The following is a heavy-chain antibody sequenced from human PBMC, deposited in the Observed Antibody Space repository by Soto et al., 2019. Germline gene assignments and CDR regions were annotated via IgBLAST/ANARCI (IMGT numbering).Heavy chain of an antibody. J-gene: IGHJ4*02. Sequence: QVLLVQSGAEVKKPGASVTVSCKVSGYTLSELSMHWVRQAPGKGREWMGGFDPEDGETIYAQKFQGRGTMTEDTSTDTAYMELSSLRSEDTAVYYCATDRPYYDILTGYGYYFDYWGQGTLVTVSS. D-gene: IGHD3-9*01. CDR1: GYTLSELS. CDR2: FDPEDGET. CDR3: ATDRPYYDILTGYGYYFDY. V-gene: IGHV1-24*01.